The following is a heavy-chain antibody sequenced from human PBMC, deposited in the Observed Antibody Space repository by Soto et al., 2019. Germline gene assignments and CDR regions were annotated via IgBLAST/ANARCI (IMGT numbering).Heavy chain of an antibody. CDR1: GIMSSGYG. V-gene: IGHV1-69*09. J-gene: IGHJ5*01. Sequence: QEQVVQSGPAKKEPGSSVKVSCRASGIMSSGYGFSWVRQAPGQGLEWVGMINPILDSTHYAQNLQGRVSLSVDQSTETAYLEVTSLRLEDTAIYFCARVLQGCSANNCYFDPWGQGTQVTISS. D-gene: IGHD1-1*01. CDR2: INPILDST. CDR3: ARVLQGCSANNCYFDP.